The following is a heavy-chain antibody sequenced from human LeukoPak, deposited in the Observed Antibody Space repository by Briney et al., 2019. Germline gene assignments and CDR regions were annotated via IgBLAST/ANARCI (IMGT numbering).Heavy chain of an antibody. CDR2: INPNGGST. J-gene: IGHJ4*02. Sequence: VASVKVSCKASGYTFSNHYIHWVRRAPGQGLEWVGVINPNGGSTSYAQKLQGRVTVTRDTSTSTVYMELSSLTSEDTALYYCARRSSTNVVELLDFWGQGTLVTVSS. CDR3: ARRSSTNVVELLDF. D-gene: IGHD5/OR15-5a*01. V-gene: IGHV1-46*03. CDR1: GYTFSNHY.